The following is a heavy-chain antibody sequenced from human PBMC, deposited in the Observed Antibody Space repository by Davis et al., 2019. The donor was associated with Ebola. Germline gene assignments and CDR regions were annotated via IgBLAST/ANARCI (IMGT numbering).Heavy chain of an antibody. D-gene: IGHD4-17*01. CDR2: IFGDRT. J-gene: IGHJ2*01. CDR1: GFTFNNYA. Sequence: GESLKISCAASGFTFNNYAMTWVRQAPGKGLDWVSGIFGDRTFYADSVKGRFTISRDTSKNTLYLQMNSLRAEDTAEYFWAKARTTATTYNWDLDLWGRGTLVTVSS. CDR3: AKARTTATTYNWDLDL. V-gene: IGHV3-23*01.